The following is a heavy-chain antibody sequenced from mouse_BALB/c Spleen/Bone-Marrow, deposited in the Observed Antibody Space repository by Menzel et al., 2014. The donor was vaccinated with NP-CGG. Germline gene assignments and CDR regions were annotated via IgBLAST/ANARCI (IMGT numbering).Heavy chain of an antibody. CDR1: GYTFTEYT. D-gene: IGHD1-2*01. CDR3: ARGAYYGYGNWYFDV. J-gene: IGHJ1*01. Sequence: EVQLQQSGPELVKPGASVKISCKTSGYTFTEYTMHWVKQSHGKSLERFGGINPNNGGTSYNQKFKAKATLTVDKSSSTVYMELRSLTSEDSAVYFCARGAYYGYGNWYFDVWGAGTTVTVSS. CDR2: INPNNGGT. V-gene: IGHV1-18*01.